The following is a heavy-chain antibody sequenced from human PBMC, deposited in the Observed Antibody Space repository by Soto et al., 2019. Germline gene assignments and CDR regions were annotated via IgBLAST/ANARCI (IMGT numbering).Heavy chain of an antibody. J-gene: IGHJ5*02. Sequence: EAQLAESGGTWVKPGGSLRLSCVASGFVFNGAWMNWVRQAPGTGLEWVGRIKRGSNVEATDYAAPVKGRFTISRDDSKNTLFLQKKRPKTQGTGVFFFATMGGGPPPPWGQGTLVTVSS. D-gene: IGHD1-26*01. CDR1: GFVFNGAW. CDR3: ATMGGGPPPP. CDR2: IKRGSNVEAT. V-gene: IGHV3-15*07.